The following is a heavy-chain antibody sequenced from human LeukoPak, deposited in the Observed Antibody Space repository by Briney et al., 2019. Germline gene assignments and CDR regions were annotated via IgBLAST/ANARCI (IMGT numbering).Heavy chain of an antibody. CDR2: ISSYNGNT. V-gene: IGHV1-18*01. CDR1: GYTFTSYG. Sequence: ASVKVSCKASGYTFTSYGISWVRQAPGQGFEWMGWISSYNGNTNYAQKLQGRVTMTTDTSTSTAYMELRSLRSDDTAVYYCARCPDPSYGAYVGTYYYYYYMDVWGKGTTVTVSS. D-gene: IGHD4-17*01. J-gene: IGHJ6*03. CDR3: ARCPDPSYGAYVGTYYYYYYMDV.